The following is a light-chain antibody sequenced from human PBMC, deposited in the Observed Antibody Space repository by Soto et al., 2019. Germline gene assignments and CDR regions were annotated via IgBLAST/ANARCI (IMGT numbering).Light chain of an antibody. CDR2: EVS. Sequence: QSVLTQPPSASGSPGQSVTISCSGTSSDTGDYNYVSWYQQHPGKAPKLMIYEVSKRPSGVPDRFSGSKSGNTASLTVPGLQAEDEADYYCSSYAGSDNYVFGTGTKVTVL. CDR1: SSDTGDYNY. V-gene: IGLV2-8*01. CDR3: SSYAGSDNYV. J-gene: IGLJ1*01.